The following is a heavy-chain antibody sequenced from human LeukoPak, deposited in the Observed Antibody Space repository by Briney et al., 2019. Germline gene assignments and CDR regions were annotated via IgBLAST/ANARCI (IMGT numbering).Heavy chain of an antibody. Sequence: SVKVSCKACGGTFSSYAISWVRQAPGQGLEWMGRIIPILGIANYAQKFQGRVTITADKSTSTAYMELSSLRSEDTAVYYCARDKKDAFDIWAQGTMVTVSS. CDR3: ARDKKDAFDI. CDR2: IIPILGIA. V-gene: IGHV1-69*04. CDR1: GGTFSSYA. J-gene: IGHJ3*02.